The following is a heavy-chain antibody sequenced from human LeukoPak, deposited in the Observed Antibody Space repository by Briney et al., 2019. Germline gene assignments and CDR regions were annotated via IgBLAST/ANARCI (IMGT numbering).Heavy chain of an antibody. J-gene: IGHJ4*02. Sequence: LSGGSLRLSCAASGFTFSSYAMHWVRQAPGKGLEWVAVISYDGSNKYYADSVKGRFTISRDNSKNTLYLQMNSLRAEDTAVYYCAKWVRGAAGTFLFDYWGQGTLVTVSS. CDR1: GFTFSSYA. CDR3: AKWVRGAAGTFLFDY. V-gene: IGHV3-30*04. D-gene: IGHD6-13*01. CDR2: ISYDGSNK.